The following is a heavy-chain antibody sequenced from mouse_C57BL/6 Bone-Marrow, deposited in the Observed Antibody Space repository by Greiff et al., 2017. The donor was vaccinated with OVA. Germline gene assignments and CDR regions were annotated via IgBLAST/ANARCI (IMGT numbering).Heavy chain of an antibody. CDR1: GFTFSSYG. V-gene: IGHV5-6*02. J-gene: IGHJ4*01. CDR2: ISSGGSYT. Sequence: EVKLVESGGDLVKPGGSLKLSCAASGFTFSSYGMSWVRQTPDKRLEWVATISSGGSYTYYPDSVKGRFIISRDNAENTLYLQMGSLKSEDTAMYYCARTIYRSITNGKRAMDYWGQGTSVTVSS. CDR3: ARTIYRSITNGKRAMDY. D-gene: IGHD2-14*01.